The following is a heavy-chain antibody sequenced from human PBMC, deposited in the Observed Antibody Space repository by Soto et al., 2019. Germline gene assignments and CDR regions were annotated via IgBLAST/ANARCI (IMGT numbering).Heavy chain of an antibody. J-gene: IGHJ6*02. CDR3: ARRMPTGYSYGPVSAPNLHNYGMDV. Sequence: PSETLSLTCTVSGGSISSGDYYWSWIRQPPGKGLEWIGYIYYSGSTYYNPSLKSRVTISLDTSKNQFSLKLSSVTAADTAVYYGARRMPTGYSYGPVSAPNLHNYGMDVCGQGTPVTVSS. D-gene: IGHD5-18*01. CDR1: GGSISSGDYY. CDR2: IYYSGST. V-gene: IGHV4-30-4*01.